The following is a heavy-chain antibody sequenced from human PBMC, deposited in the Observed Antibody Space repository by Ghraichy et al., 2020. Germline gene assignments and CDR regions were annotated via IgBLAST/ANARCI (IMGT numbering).Heavy chain of an antibody. D-gene: IGHD2-15*01. J-gene: IGHJ4*02. CDR2: INPNNGGT. Sequence: ASVKVSCKASGYTLTGYYMHWVRQAPGQGLEWMGWINPNNGGTNYAQKFQGRVTMTRDTSISTAYMELSSLISDDTAVYYCARGCSGGTCYWVHWGQGTLVTLSS. V-gene: IGHV1-2*02. CDR3: ARGCSGGTCYWVH. CDR1: GYTLTGYY.